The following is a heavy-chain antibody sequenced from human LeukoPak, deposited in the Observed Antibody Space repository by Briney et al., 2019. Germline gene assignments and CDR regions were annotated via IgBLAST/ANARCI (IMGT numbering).Heavy chain of an antibody. Sequence: PGGSLRLSCAASGCTFSSYEINWVRQAPGKGLEWVAYISSSGSIIHYADSVKGRFTISRDNAKNSLYLQMNSLRAEDTAVYYCARGRWFENYYFDYWGQGTLVTVSS. D-gene: IGHD3-10*01. CDR1: GCTFSSYE. V-gene: IGHV3-48*03. CDR2: ISSSGSII. CDR3: ARGRWFENYYFDY. J-gene: IGHJ4*02.